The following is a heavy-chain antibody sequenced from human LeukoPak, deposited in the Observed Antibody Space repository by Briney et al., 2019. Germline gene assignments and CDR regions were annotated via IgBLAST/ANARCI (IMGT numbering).Heavy chain of an antibody. J-gene: IGHJ5*02. CDR2: IIPIFGTA. CDR1: GGTFSSYA. CDR3: ARNDYGDFDP. D-gene: IGHD4-17*01. V-gene: IGHV1-69*01. Sequence: SVKVSCKASGGTFSSYAISWGRQAPGQGLEWMGGIIPIFGTAKYAQKFQGRVTITADESTSTAYMELSSLRSEDTAVYYCARNDYGDFDPWGQGTLVTVSS.